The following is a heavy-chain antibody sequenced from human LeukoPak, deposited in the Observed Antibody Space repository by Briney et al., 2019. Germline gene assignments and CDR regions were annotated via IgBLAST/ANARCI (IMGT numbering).Heavy chain of an antibody. CDR2: IKSKTDGGTT. V-gene: IGHV3-15*01. CDR3: TTFSMIVVVITD. CDR1: GFTFSNAW. D-gene: IGHD3-22*01. Sequence: GGSLRLSCAASGFTFSNAWMSWVRQAPGKGLELVGRIKSKTDGGTTDYAAPVKGRFTISRDDSKNTLYLQMNSLKTEDTAVYYCTTFSMIVVVITDWGQGTLVTVSS. J-gene: IGHJ4*02.